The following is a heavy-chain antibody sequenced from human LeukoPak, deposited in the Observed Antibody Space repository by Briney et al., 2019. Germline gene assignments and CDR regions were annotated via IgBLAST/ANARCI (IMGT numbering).Heavy chain of an antibody. CDR2: ISSSSSTI. J-gene: IGHJ3*02. Sequence: PGGTLRLSCAASAFTFSSYGMSWVRQAPGKGLEWVSYISSSSSTIYYADSVKGRFTISRDNAKNSLYLQMNSLRAEDTAVYYCARVLTVRSGGYDAFDIWGQGTLVTVSS. CDR3: ARVLTVRSGGYDAFDI. D-gene: IGHD6-25*01. V-gene: IGHV3-48*01. CDR1: AFTFSSYG.